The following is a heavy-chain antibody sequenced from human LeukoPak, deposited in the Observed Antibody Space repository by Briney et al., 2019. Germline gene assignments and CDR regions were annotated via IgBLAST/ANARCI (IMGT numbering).Heavy chain of an antibody. CDR3: ARQYSSSSPDMDV. Sequence: GESLKISCKGSGDSFSSHWIGWVRQMPGKGLEWMGIIYPGDSDTRYSPSFQGQVTISADKSISTAYLQWSSLKASDTAMYYCARQYSSSSPDMDVWGKGTTVTVSS. V-gene: IGHV5-51*01. J-gene: IGHJ6*03. CDR1: GDSFSSHW. CDR2: IYPGDSDT. D-gene: IGHD6-6*01.